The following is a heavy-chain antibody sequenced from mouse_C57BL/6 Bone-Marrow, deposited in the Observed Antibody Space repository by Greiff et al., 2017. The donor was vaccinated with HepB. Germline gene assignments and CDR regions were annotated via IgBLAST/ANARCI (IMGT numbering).Heavy chain of an antibody. CDR2: IDPANGNT. V-gene: IGHV14-3*01. CDR1: GFNIKNTY. Sequence: EVQRVESVAELVRPGASVKLSCTASGFNIKNTYMHWVKQRPEQGLEWIGRIDPANGNTKYAPKFQGKATITAATSSNTAYLQVSILTSDDTAIYYCAPLFITAVVATGGYFDVWGTGTTVTVSS. D-gene: IGHD1-1*01. J-gene: IGHJ1*03. CDR3: APLFITAVVATGGYFDV.